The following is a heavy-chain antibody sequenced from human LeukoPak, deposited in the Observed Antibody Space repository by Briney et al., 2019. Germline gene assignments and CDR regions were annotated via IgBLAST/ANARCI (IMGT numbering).Heavy chain of an antibody. D-gene: IGHD3-16*02. V-gene: IGHV4-34*01. J-gene: IGHJ5*02. CDR1: GGSISSYY. CDR3: ARRGIMITFGGVIVKNWFDP. CDR2: INHSGST. Sequence: SETLSLTCTVSGGSISSYYWSWIRQPPGKGLEWIGEINHSGSTNYNPSLKSRVTISVDTSKNQFSLKLSSVTAADTAVYYCARRGIMITFGGVIVKNWFDPWGQGTLVTVSS.